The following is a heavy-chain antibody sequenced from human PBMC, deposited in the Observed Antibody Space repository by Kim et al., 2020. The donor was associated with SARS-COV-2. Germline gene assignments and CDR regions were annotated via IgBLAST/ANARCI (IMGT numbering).Heavy chain of an antibody. V-gene: IGHV3-74*03. D-gene: IGHD7-27*01. Sequence: GGSLRLSCAASGFSFSTYWMHWVRQGPVKGLVWVSHIKSDGTDRKYLDSVKGRFTVSRDNAKNTLSLQMNSLRVEDTAIYYCVRGAPLGSFWGQGTMVT. CDR2: IKSDGTDR. CDR3: VRGAPLGSF. J-gene: IGHJ4*02. CDR1: GFSFSTYW.